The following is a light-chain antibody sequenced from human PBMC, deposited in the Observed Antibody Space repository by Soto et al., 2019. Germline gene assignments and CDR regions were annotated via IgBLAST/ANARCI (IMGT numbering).Light chain of an antibody. V-gene: IGLV2-14*01. CDR1: SSDVGTYNY. CDR2: EVS. CDR3: TSYTRDTALV. J-gene: IGLJ1*01. Sequence: QSALTQPASVSGSPGQSITISCTGTSSDVGTYNYVSWYQHHPGKAPKLIIYEVSNRPSGVSNRFSGPKSGSTASLTISGLQAEDEADYHCTSYTRDTALVFGTGTKLTVL.